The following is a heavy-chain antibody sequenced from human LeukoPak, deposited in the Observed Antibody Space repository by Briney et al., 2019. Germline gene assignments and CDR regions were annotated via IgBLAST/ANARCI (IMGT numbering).Heavy chain of an antibody. J-gene: IGHJ6*02. Sequence: APVKVSCKVSGYTLTELSMHWVRQAPGKGLEWMGGFGPEDGETIYAQKFQGRVTMTEDTTTDTAYMELSSLRSEDTAVYYCATLRAVAGIHGMDVWGQGTTVTVSS. CDR2: FGPEDGET. CDR1: GYTLTELS. V-gene: IGHV1-24*01. D-gene: IGHD6-19*01. CDR3: ATLRAVAGIHGMDV.